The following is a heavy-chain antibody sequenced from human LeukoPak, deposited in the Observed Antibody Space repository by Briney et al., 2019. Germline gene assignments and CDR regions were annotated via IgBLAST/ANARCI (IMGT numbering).Heavy chain of an antibody. CDR1: GYTFINNW. D-gene: IGHD3-10*01. Sequence: ASVKVSCKASGYTFINNWMHWVRQAPGQGLEWVGLINPTGTTTLYAQKFQGRVTLTRDMSTSTDYMELRSLKSEDTAVYYCARDSFSGSYSSWGQGTLVTVSS. J-gene: IGHJ5*02. CDR3: ARDSFSGSYSS. CDR2: INPTGTTT. V-gene: IGHV1-46*01.